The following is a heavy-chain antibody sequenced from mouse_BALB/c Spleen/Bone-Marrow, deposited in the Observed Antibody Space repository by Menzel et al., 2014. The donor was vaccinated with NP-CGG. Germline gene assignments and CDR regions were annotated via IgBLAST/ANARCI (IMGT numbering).Heavy chain of an antibody. CDR2: IYPGDGDT. J-gene: IGHJ2*01. V-gene: IGHV1-82*01. CDR3: ARGGNYRFDY. Sequence: LEESGPELVKPGASVKIFCKASGYAFSSSWMNWVKQRPGQGLEWIGRIYPGDGDTNYYGKFKGKTTLTADKSSSTAYMQLSSLTSVDSAVYFCARGGNYRFDYWGQGTTLTVSS. CDR1: GYAFSSSW. D-gene: IGHD2-1*01.